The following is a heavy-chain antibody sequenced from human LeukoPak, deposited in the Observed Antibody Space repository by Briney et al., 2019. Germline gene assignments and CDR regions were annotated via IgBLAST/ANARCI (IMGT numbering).Heavy chain of an antibody. CDR3: VRGTGY. J-gene: IGHJ4*02. Sequence: PGGSLRLSCSVSGFTFITYVMHWVRQAPGKGLEYVSAISSNGDNIYYADSVKGRFTISRDNSKNTLYLQMSSLRPDDTAVYFCVRGTGYWGQGTLVTVSS. CDR1: GFTFITYV. CDR2: ISSNGDNI. V-gene: IGHV3-64D*06.